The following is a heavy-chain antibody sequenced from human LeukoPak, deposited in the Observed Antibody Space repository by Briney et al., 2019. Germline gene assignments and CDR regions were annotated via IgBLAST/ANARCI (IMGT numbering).Heavy chain of an antibody. D-gene: IGHD1-1*01. V-gene: IGHV4-39*01. Sequence: PSETLSLTCTVSGGSISSSSHSWGWIRQPPGKGLEWTGTIYYTGRTYYNPSLESRLTISVDTSKNQFSLKLTSVTAADTAIYYCAQSLGSGNWIGNWYDPWGQGTLVTVSS. CDR1: GGSISSSSHS. J-gene: IGHJ5*02. CDR2: IYYTGRT. CDR3: AQSLGSGNWIGNWYDP.